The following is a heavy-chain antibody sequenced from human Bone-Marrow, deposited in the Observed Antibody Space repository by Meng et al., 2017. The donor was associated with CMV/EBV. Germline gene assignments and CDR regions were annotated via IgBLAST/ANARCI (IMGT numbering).Heavy chain of an antibody. CDR2: INPSGGST. CDR3: AKDQSVGAMVRGPISGGYYYGMDV. V-gene: IGHV1-46*01. CDR1: GYTFTSYY. D-gene: IGHD3-10*01. J-gene: IGHJ6*02. Sequence: ASVKVSCKASGYTFTSYYMHWVRQAPGQGLEWMGIINPSGGSTSYAQKFQGRVTMTRDTSTSTVYMELSSLRSEDTAVYYCAKDQSVGAMVRGPISGGYYYGMDVWGQGTTVTVSS.